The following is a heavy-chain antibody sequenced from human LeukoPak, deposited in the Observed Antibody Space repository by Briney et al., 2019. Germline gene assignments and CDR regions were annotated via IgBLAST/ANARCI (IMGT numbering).Heavy chain of an antibody. CDR2: ISGSGGNK. Sequence: PGGSLRLSCAVSGITLSNYGMSWVRQAPGKGLEWVSGISGSGGNKYYADSVKGLFTIFSDNSKNTLYLQMNSLRAEDTAVYFCAKRGVVIRVILVGFHKEAYYFDSWGQGALVTVSS. CDR1: GITLSNYG. V-gene: IGHV3-23*01. CDR3: AKRGVVIRVILVGFHKEAYYFDS. J-gene: IGHJ4*02. D-gene: IGHD3-22*01.